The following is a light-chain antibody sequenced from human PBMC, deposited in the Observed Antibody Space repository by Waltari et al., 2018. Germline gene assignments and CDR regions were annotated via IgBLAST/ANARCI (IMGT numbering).Light chain of an antibody. Sequence: DIVMTQSPDSLAVSLGERATINCKSSPSVLYSSNNKNYLAWYQQKPGQPPKLLIYWASTRESGVPDRFSGSGSGTDFTLTINSLQAEDVAVYYCQQYYSIPYTFGQGTKLEIK. CDR2: WAS. CDR1: PSVLYSSNNKNY. J-gene: IGKJ2*01. CDR3: QQYYSIPYT. V-gene: IGKV4-1*01.